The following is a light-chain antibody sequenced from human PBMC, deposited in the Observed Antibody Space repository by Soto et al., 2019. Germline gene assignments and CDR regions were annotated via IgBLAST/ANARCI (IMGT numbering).Light chain of an antibody. J-gene: IGKJ4*01. CDR3: MQALQTPPLLT. CDR1: RSLLHGDGSNF. Sequence: EIVMTQSPLSLPVTPGEPASISCRSSRSLLHGDGSNFVDWFLQKPGQSPRLLIYLASHRASGVPDRFSGSGSGTDFTLKISRVEAEDVGVYYCMQALQTPPLLTFGGGTKVDIK. V-gene: IGKV2-28*01. CDR2: LAS.